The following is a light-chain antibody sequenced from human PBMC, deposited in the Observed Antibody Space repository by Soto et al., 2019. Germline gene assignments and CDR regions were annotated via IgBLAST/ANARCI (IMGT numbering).Light chain of an antibody. CDR3: QQGLT. CDR1: QTLSGNF. Sequence: EIVLTQSPGTLSLSPGERATLSCRASQTLSGNFLAWYQVRPGQAPRLLIYGVSSRATGIPDRFSGSGSGTAFTLPISRQDAEDFAVYYCQQGLTFGGGTQVEIK. V-gene: IGKV3-20*01. J-gene: IGKJ4*01. CDR2: GVS.